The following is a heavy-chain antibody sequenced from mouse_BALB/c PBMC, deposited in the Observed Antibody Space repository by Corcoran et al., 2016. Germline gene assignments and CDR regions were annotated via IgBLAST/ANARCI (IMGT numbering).Heavy chain of an antibody. V-gene: IGHV14-3*02. CDR2: IDPANGNT. Sequence: EVQLQQSGAELVKPGASVKLSCTAYGFNIKDTYMHWVKQRPEQGLEWIGRIDPANGNTKYDPKFQGKATITADKSSNTAYLQLSSLTSEDTAVYYCARATATTCWCQGTTLTVSS. J-gene: IGHJ2*01. D-gene: IGHD1-2*01. CDR1: GFNIKDTY. CDR3: ARATATTC.